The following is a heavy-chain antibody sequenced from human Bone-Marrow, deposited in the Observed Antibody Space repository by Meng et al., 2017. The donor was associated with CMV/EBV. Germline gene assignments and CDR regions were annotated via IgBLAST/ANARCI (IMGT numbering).Heavy chain of an antibody. CDR3: AKEEWIAVAGTPNGWFDP. D-gene: IGHD6-19*01. Sequence: GESLKISCAASGFTVSSNYMSWVRQAPGKGLEWVSVIYSGGSTYYADSVKGRFTISRDNSKNTLYLQMNSLRAEDTAVYYCAKEEWIAVAGTPNGWFDPWGQGTLVTVSS. CDR2: IYSGGST. V-gene: IGHV3-66*02. J-gene: IGHJ5*02. CDR1: GFTVSSNY.